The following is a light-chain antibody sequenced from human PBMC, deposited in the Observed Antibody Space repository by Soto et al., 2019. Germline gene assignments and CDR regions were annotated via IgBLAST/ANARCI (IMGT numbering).Light chain of an antibody. V-gene: IGKV3-20*01. CDR2: GAS. CDR3: QQYDSSPLT. Sequence: EIVLTQSPGTLSLSPGERATLTCRASQSVSSSFLAWYQQKPGQAPRLLIYGASSRATGIPDRFSGSGSGTDFTLTTSRLEPEDGAVYYCQQYDSSPLTFGGGTKVEIK. CDR1: QSVSSSF. J-gene: IGKJ4*01.